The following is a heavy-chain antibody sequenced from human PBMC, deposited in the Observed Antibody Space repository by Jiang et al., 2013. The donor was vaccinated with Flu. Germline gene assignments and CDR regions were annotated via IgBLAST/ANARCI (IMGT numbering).Heavy chain of an antibody. J-gene: IGHJ4*02. Sequence: MSWVRQAPGKGLEWVSAISGGGGGTYYADSVKGRFTISRDNSKNTLYLQMNSLRAEDTAVYYCAKKPIGIVTGGFDYWGQGTLVTVSS. D-gene: IGHD2-21*02. CDR2: ISGGGGGT. V-gene: IGHV3-23*01. CDR3: AKKPIGIVTGGFDY.